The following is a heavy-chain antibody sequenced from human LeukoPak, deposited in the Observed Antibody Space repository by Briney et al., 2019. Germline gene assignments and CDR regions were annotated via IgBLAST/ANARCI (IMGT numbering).Heavy chain of an antibody. D-gene: IGHD3-3*01. Sequence: GGSLRLSCAASGFTFRSYSMNWVRQAPGKGLEWVSAISGSGGSTYYADSVKGRFTISRDNSKNTLYLQMNSLRAEDTAVYYCAKDQGDITISVWGFYYFDYWGQGTLVTVSS. CDR3: AKDQGDITISVWGFYYFDY. V-gene: IGHV3-23*01. J-gene: IGHJ4*02. CDR2: ISGSGGST. CDR1: GFTFRSYS.